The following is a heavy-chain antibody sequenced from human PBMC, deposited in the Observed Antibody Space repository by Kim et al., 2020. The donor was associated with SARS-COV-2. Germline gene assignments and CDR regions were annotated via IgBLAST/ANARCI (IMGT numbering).Heavy chain of an antibody. CDR1: GGSISRGYY. J-gene: IGHJ4*02. CDR2: TYYNGST. CDR3: ARESDGLGTSYTHH. V-gene: IGHV4-31*03. D-gene: IGHD3-10*01. Sequence: SGTLSLTCTVSGGSISRGYYWSWIRQNSGKGLEWIGSTYYNGSTFLNPSLRSRVTISVVTSKSHFSLRLTSVTASDTAVYYCARESDGLGTSYTHHWGQGTLVTVSS.